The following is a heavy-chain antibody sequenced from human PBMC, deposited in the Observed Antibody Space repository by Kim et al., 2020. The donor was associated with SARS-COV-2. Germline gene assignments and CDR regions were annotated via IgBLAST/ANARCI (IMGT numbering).Heavy chain of an antibody. D-gene: IGHD2-2*01. Sequence: ASVKVSCKTSGYTFTDYYMHWVRQAPGQGLEWMGWTNPNSGDTSYAQKFQGRVTMTRDTSISTAYMELSGLTSDDTAMYYCTRGRRIGVPDNRGLEGYWGQGTLVTVSS. CDR2: TNPNSGDT. CDR1: GYTFTDYY. J-gene: IGHJ4*02. CDR3: TRGRRIGVPDNRGLEGY. V-gene: IGHV1-2*02.